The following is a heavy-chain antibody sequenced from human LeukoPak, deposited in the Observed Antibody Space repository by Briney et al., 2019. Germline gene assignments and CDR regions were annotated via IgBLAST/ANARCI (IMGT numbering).Heavy chain of an antibody. V-gene: IGHV3-48*03. D-gene: IGHD2-21*01. J-gene: IGHJ4*02. Sequence: PGGSLRLSCAASGFTFSSYEMNWVRQAPGKGLEWVSYIDNSGSTKYYTDSVRGRFTISRDNAKNTLYLQMNSLRAEDTAVYYCARRGDKSEFDYWGQGALVTVSS. CDR2: IDNSGSTK. CDR3: ARRGDKSEFDY. CDR1: GFTFSSYE.